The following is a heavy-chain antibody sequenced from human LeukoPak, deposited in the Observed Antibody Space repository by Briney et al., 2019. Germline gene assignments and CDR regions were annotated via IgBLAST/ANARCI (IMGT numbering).Heavy chain of an antibody. D-gene: IGHD3-3*01. CDR2: INHSGST. CDR3: ARVYYDFRSGFERDAFDI. Sequence: PSETLSLTCAVYGGSFSGYYWSWIRQPPGKGLEWIGEINHSGSTNYNPSLKSRVTISVDTSKNQFSLKLSSVTAADTAVYYCARVYYDFRSGFERDAFDIWGQGTMVTVSS. CDR1: GGSFSGYY. J-gene: IGHJ3*02. V-gene: IGHV4-34*01.